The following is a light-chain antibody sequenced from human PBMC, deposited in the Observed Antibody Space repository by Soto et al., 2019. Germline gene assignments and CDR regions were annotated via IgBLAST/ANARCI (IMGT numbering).Light chain of an antibody. CDR1: NPNIGRGYD. CDR2: GDN. Sequence: QSVLTQPPSVSGAPGQRVTISCTGSNPNIGRGYDVHWYQQVPGSAPRLLLSGDNTRPSGVPDRFSGSRSGTSASLAITGLQAEDEADYYCQTFDSSLTISWVFGGGTKVTVL. V-gene: IGLV1-40*01. CDR3: QTFDSSLTISWV. J-gene: IGLJ3*02.